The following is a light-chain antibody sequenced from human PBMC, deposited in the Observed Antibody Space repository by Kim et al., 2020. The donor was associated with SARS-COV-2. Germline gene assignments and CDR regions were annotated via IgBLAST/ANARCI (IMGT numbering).Light chain of an antibody. J-gene: IGLJ3*02. CDR1: SNVVGNYDY. CDR3: CSYAGTYIFV. Sequence: GQSVTITCTGTSNVVGNYDYVSWYQHHPGKAPKLIISDVSERPSGVPDRFSALKSGNTASLTISGLQAEDEADYYCCSYAGTYIFVFGGGTQLTVL. V-gene: IGLV2-11*01. CDR2: DVS.